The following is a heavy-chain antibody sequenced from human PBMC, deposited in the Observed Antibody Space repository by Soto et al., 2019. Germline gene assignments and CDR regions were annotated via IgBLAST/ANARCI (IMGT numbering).Heavy chain of an antibody. CDR2: ISAGGSST. D-gene: IGHD1-26*01. Sequence: GGSLRLSCAVSGFTFSNYAIHWVRQAPGKGLEWVSGISAGGSSTFYADSVKGRFTISRDNSMNTLYLHMNSLRAEDTAVYYCAKVYYSGTFPGAFDIWGQGTLVTVSS. V-gene: IGHV3-23*01. CDR1: GFTFSNYA. J-gene: IGHJ3*02. CDR3: AKVYYSGTFPGAFDI.